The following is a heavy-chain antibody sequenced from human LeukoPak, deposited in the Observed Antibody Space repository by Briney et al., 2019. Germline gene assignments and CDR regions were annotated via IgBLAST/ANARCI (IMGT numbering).Heavy chain of an antibody. CDR2: IRYDGSNK. CDR3: AKPSLYYYDTSGYYRYWYFDL. D-gene: IGHD3-22*01. Sequence: GGSLRLSCAASGFTFSNYAIHWVRQAPGKGLEWVAFIRYDGSNKYYVDSVKGRFTISRDNSKNTLCLQMNSLRAEDTAVYYCAKPSLYYYDTSGYYRYWYFDLWGRGTLVTVSS. J-gene: IGHJ2*01. V-gene: IGHV3-30*02. CDR1: GFTFSNYA.